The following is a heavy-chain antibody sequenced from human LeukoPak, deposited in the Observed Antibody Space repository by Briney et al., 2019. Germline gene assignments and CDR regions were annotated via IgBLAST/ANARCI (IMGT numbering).Heavy chain of an antibody. CDR2: VNHSGSN. CDR3: ARGLFRYYGSGPGY. CDR1: GGSFSGYY. Sequence: SETLSLTCAVYGGSFSGYYWSWVRQPPGKGLEWIGEVNHSGSNNYNPSLKSRVTISVDTSKNQFSLKLSSVTAADTAVFYCARGLFRYYGSGPGYWRQRTLVTVPS. D-gene: IGHD3-10*01. V-gene: IGHV4-34*01. J-gene: IGHJ4*02.